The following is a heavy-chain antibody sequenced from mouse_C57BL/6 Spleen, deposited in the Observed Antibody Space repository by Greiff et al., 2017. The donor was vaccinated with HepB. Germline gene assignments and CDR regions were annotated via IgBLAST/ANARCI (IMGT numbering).Heavy chain of an antibody. D-gene: IGHD2-5*01. CDR2: ISSGSSTI. CDR1: GFTFSDYG. CDR3: ARHYYSNYVEAMDY. V-gene: IGHV5-17*01. Sequence: EVMLVESGGGLVKPGGSLKLSCAASGFTFSDYGMHWVRQAPEKGLEWVAYISSGSSTIYYADTVKGRFTISRDNAKNTLFLQMTSLRSEDTAMYYCARHYYSNYVEAMDYWGQGTSVTVSS. J-gene: IGHJ4*01.